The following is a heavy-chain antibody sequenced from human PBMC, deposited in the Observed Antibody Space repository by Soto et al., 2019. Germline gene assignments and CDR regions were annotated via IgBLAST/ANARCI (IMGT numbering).Heavy chain of an antibody. V-gene: IGHV4-39*01. Sequence: SETLSLTCTVSGGSISSSNYYWGWIRQPPGKGLEWIGSTYYSGNTYYSPSLKSRVTISVDTSKNQFSLKLSSVTAADTALYYCARNLPDGYNGYYFDYWGQGTLVTVSS. CDR1: GGSISSSNYY. CDR3: ARNLPDGYNGYYFDY. CDR2: TYYSGNT. J-gene: IGHJ4*02. D-gene: IGHD5-12*01.